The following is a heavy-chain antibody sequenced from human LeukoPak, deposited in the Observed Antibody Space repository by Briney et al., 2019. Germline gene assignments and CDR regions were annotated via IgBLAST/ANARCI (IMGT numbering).Heavy chain of an antibody. CDR2: IVVGSGNT. V-gene: IGHV1-58*02. CDR3: ARGNLVRAVAGPNFDY. D-gene: IGHD6-19*01. CDR1: GFTFTSSA. J-gene: IGHJ4*02. Sequence: SVKVSCKASGFTFTSSAMQWVRQARGQRLEWIGWIVVGSGNTNYAQKFQERVTITRDMSTSTAYMELSSLRSEDTAVYYCARGNLVRAVAGPNFDYWGQGTLVTVSS.